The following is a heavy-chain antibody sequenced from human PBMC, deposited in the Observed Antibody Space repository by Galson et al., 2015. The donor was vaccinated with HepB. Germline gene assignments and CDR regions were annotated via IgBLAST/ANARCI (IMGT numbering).Heavy chain of an antibody. V-gene: IGHV2-70*04. D-gene: IGHD6-19*01. CDR3: ARAGYSSGWYPWYFDL. Sequence: PALVKPTQTLTLTCTFSGFSLSTTDMRVSWIRQPPGKALEWLARLDWDDDKFYSTSLKTRLTISKDTSKNQVFLTMTNMDPVDTATYYCARAGYSSGWYPWYFDLWGRGTLVTVSS. CDR1: GFSLSTTDMR. J-gene: IGHJ2*01. CDR2: LDWDDDK.